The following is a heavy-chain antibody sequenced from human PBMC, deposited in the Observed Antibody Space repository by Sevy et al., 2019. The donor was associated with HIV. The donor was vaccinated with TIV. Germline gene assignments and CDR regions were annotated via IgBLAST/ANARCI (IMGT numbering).Heavy chain of an antibody. D-gene: IGHD6-13*01. CDR1: GSTFTGYY. Sequence: ASVKVSCKASGSTFTGYYIHWVRQAPGQGLEWMGWINPNSGITSYAQKFQGRVTLTRDTSISTAQMELSRLISDDTALYYCARGTGSFSWQYYYGMDVWGQGTTVTVSS. V-gene: IGHV1-2*02. CDR2: INPNSGIT. J-gene: IGHJ6*02. CDR3: ARGTGSFSWQYYYGMDV.